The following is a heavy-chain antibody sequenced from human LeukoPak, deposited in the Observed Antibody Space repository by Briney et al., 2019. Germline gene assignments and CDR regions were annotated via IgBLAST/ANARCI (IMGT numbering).Heavy chain of an antibody. J-gene: IGHJ3*02. CDR1: GFTFSSYS. CDR2: ISSSSSYI. CDR3: ARAQQQQVRGAFDI. V-gene: IGHV3-21*01. Sequence: PGGSLRLSCAAFGFTFSSYSMNWVRQAPGKGLEWVSSISSSSSYIYYADSVKGRFTISRDNAKNSLYLQMNSLRAEDTAVYYCARAQQQQVRGAFDIWGQGTMVTVSS. D-gene: IGHD6-13*01.